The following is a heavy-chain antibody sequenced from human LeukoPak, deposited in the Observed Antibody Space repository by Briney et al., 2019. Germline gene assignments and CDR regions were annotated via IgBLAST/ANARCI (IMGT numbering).Heavy chain of an antibody. J-gene: IGHJ3*02. V-gene: IGHV3-21*01. Sequence: GGSLRLSCAASGFTLSSYSMNWVRQAPGKGLEWVSSISSSSSYIYYADSVKGRFTISRDNAKNSLYLQMNSLRAEDTAVYYCARAKQRGDGSGAFDIWGQGTMVTVSS. CDR3: ARAKQRGDGSGAFDI. CDR2: ISSSSSYI. CDR1: GFTLSSYS. D-gene: IGHD3-10*01.